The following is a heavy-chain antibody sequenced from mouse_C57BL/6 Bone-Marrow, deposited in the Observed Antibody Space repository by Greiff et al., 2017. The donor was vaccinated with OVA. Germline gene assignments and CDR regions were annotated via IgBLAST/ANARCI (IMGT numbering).Heavy chain of an antibody. J-gene: IGHJ2*01. CDR3: TATAVVVRDY. D-gene: IGHD1-1*01. CDR2: LDPENGDT. V-gene: IGHV14-4*01. Sequence: EVQLQQSGAELVRPGASVKLSCTASGFNIKDDYMHWVKQRPEQGLEWIGWLDPENGDTEYAAKFQGKATITADTSSNTAYLQLSSLSAEDTAVYYCTATAVVVRDYWGRGTALTVSA. CDR1: GFNIKDDY.